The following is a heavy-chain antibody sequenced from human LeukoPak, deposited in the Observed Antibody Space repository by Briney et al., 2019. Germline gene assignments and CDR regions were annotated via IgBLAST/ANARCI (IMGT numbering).Heavy chain of an antibody. CDR1: GGSISSYY. J-gene: IGHJ4*02. Sequence: SETLSLTCTVSGGSISSYYWSWIRQPPGKGLEWIGYIYYSGSTNYNPSLKSRVTISVDTSKNQFSLKLSSVTAADTAVYYCARAMDSGWYRKTYYFDYWGQGTLVTVSS. CDR3: ARAMDSGWYRKTYYFDY. D-gene: IGHD6-19*01. CDR2: IYYSGST. V-gene: IGHV4-59*01.